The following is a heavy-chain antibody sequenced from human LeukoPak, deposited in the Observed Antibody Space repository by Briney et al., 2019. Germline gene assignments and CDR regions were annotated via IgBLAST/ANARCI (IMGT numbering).Heavy chain of an antibody. V-gene: IGHV4-59*01. CDR3: ARGLWELRQYYYYMGV. D-gene: IGHD1-26*01. Sequence: SETLSLTCTVSGGSISSYYWSWIRQPPGKGPEWIGYIYYSGSTNYNPSLKSRVTISVDTSKNQFSLKLSSVTAADTAVYYCARGLWELRQYYYYMGVWGKGTTVTVSS. J-gene: IGHJ6*03. CDR1: GGSISSYY. CDR2: IYYSGST.